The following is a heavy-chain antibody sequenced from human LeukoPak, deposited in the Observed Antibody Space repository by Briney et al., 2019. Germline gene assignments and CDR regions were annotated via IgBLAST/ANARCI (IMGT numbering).Heavy chain of an antibody. D-gene: IGHD3-10*01. CDR3: ARQLWFGGFDY. Sequence: PSETLSLTCTVSGGSISSGSYYWSWIRQPAGKGLEWIGRIYTSGSTNYNPSLKSRVTISVDTSKNQFSLKLSSVTAADTAVYYCARQLWFGGFDYWGQGTLVTVSS. V-gene: IGHV4-61*02. CDR2: IYTSGST. J-gene: IGHJ4*02. CDR1: GGSISSGSYY.